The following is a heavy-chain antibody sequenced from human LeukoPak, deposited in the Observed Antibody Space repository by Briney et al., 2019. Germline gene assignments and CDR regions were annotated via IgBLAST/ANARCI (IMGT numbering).Heavy chain of an antibody. J-gene: IGHJ4*02. V-gene: IGHV3-13*01. CDR2: IGTAGDT. Sequence: GGSLRLSCAASGFTFSSYDIHWVRQAAGEGLEWVSAIGTAGDTFYSGSVKGRFTVSRENAKNSLYLQMNSLRAEDTAVYYCARGTAGALDYWAQGTLVTVSS. CDR3: ARGTAGALDY. CDR1: GFTFSSYD. D-gene: IGHD6-19*01.